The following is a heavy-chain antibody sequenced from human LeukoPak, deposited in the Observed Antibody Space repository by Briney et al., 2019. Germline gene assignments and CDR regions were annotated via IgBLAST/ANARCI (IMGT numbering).Heavy chain of an antibody. D-gene: IGHD2/OR15-2a*01. J-gene: IGHJ3*02. CDR3: ARGAKNSFDI. CDR1: GDSVSSNSAA. CDR2: TYYRSQWYN. V-gene: IGHV6-1*01. Sequence: SQTLSLTCAISGDSVSSNSAAWNWIGQSPSRGLEWLGRTYYRSQWYNEYALSVRSRISINPDTSKNQFSLQLNPVTPEDAAVYYCARGAKNSFDIWDQGTMVTAS.